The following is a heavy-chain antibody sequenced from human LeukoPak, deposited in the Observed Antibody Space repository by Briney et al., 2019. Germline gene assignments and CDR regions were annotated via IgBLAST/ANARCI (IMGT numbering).Heavy chain of an antibody. CDR3: ARGGVAVAGTFEGWPDWNDY. CDR2: IIPIFGTA. D-gene: IGHD6-19*01. J-gene: IGHJ4*02. CDR1: GGTFSSYA. V-gene: IGHV1-69*06. Sequence: ASVKVFCKASGGTFSSYAISWVRQAPGQGLEWMGGIIPIFGTANYAQKFQGRVTITADKSTSTAYMELSSLRSEDTTVYYCARGGVAVAGTFEGWPDWNDYWGQGTLVTVSS.